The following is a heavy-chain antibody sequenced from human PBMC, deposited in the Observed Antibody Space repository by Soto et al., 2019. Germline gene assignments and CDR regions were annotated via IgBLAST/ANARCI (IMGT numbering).Heavy chain of an antibody. V-gene: IGHV1-3*01. J-gene: IGHJ4*02. CDR3: ARAEQWLASFDY. Sequence: QVQLVQSGAEVKKPGASVQVSCKASGYTFTSYAMHWVRQAPGQRVEWMGWINAGNGNTKYSQKFQGRVTITRDPSASTADMELSSLRSEDTGVYYCARAEQWLASFDYWGQGTLVTVSS. CDR2: INAGNGNT. D-gene: IGHD6-19*01. CDR1: GYTFTSYA.